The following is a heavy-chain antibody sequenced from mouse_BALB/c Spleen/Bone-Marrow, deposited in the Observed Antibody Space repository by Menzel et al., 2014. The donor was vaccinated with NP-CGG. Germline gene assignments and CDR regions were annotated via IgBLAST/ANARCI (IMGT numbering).Heavy chain of an antibody. Sequence: EMHLVESGGDLVKPGGSLKLSCAASGFTFSTYGMSWVRQTPDKRLEWVATISSGGGYTYYPDSVKGRFTISRDNANNTLYLQMSSLKSEDTAMYYCTRQRNWDHYAMDYWGQGTSVTVSS. J-gene: IGHJ4*01. CDR2: ISSGGGYT. CDR3: TRQRNWDHYAMDY. V-gene: IGHV5-6*01. CDR1: GFTFSTYG. D-gene: IGHD4-1*01.